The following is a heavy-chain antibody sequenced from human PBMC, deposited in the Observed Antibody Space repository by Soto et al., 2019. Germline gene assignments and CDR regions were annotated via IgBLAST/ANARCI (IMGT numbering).Heavy chain of an antibody. CDR3: ARALDYVWGSYPGWDAFDI. J-gene: IGHJ3*02. CDR1: GFTFSSYA. V-gene: IGHV3-30-3*01. CDR2: ISYDGSNK. Sequence: LRLSCAASGFTFSSYAMHWVRQAPGKGLEWVAVISYDGSNKYYADSVKGRFTISRDNSKNTLYLQMNSLRAEDTAVYYCARALDYVWGSYPGWDAFDIWGQGTMVTVSS. D-gene: IGHD3-16*02.